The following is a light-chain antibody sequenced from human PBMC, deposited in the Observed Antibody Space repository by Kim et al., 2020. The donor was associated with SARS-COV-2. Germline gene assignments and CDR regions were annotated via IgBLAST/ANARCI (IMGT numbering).Light chain of an antibody. J-gene: IGKJ4*01. V-gene: IGKV1-16*02. CDR3: QQYDLYPLT. Sequence: SASIGDSVTITCRASQGIGNYLAWFQQKPGEAPKSLIYDASSLQSGVPSKFSGSGSGRDFTLTISSLQPEDCATYYCQQYDLYPLTFGGGTKLEI. CDR2: DAS. CDR1: QGIGNY.